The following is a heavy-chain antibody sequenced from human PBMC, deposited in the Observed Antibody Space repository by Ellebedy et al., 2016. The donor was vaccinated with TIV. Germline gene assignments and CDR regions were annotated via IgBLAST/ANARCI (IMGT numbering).Heavy chain of an antibody. J-gene: IGHJ4*02. CDR2: IKSKTDAGTR. CDR1: GFPFTNAW. V-gene: IGHV3-15*01. D-gene: IGHD7-27*01. CDR3: SAGTGKTDFDY. Sequence: GESLKISCAASGFPFTNAWVSWVRQAPGKGLEWVGRIKSKTDAGTRDFAAPVKGRFLISRDDSKSTVYLQMTSLKIEDTAVYYCSAGTGKTDFDYWGQGTLVTVSS.